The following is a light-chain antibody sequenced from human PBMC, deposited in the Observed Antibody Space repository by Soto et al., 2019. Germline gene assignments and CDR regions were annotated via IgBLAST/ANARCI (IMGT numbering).Light chain of an antibody. CDR1: QSVSSNY. Sequence: EIVLTQSPGTLSLSPGERATLSCRASQSVSSNYLAWYQRKPGQAPRLLIYGASSRAIDIPNRVSGSGSGTGFTLTIISLEPEDFALYYCQQYGSSHPTFGQGTKVEI. J-gene: IGKJ1*01. CDR3: QQYGSSHPT. CDR2: GAS. V-gene: IGKV3-20*01.